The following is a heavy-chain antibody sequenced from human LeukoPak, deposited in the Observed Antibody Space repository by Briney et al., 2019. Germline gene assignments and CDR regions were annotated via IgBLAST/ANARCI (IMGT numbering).Heavy chain of an antibody. V-gene: IGHV3-33*01. CDR2: IWYDGSNK. CDR1: GFTFSSYG. J-gene: IGHJ6*02. Sequence: GGSLRLSCAASGFTFSSYGMHWVRQAPGKGLEWVAVIWYDGSNKYYADSVKGRFTISRDNSKNTLYLQMNSLRAEDTAVYHCARDSHSSGWYGVNYYYYYGMDVWGQGTTVTVSS. CDR3: ARDSHSSGWYGVNYYYYYGMDV. D-gene: IGHD6-19*01.